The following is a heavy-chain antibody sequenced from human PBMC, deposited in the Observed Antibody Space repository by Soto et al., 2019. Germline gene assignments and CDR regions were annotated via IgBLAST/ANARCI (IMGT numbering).Heavy chain of an antibody. CDR3: ARVLLEREGGWYGYYYYMDV. Sequence: QVQLVESGGGVVQPGRSLRLSCAASGFTFSSYGMHWVRQAPGKGLEWVAVIWYDGSNKYYADSVKGRFTISRDNSKNTLYLQMNSQRAEDTAVYYCARVLLEREGGWYGYYYYMDVWGKGTTVTVSS. D-gene: IGHD6-19*01. CDR2: IWYDGSNK. V-gene: IGHV3-33*01. CDR1: GFTFSSYG. J-gene: IGHJ6*03.